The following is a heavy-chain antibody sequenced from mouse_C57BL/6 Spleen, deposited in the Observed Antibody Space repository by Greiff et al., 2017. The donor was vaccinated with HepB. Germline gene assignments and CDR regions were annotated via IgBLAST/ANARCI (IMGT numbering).Heavy chain of an antibody. V-gene: IGHV1-85*01. CDR1: GYTFTSYD. CDR2: IDPRDGST. Sequence: QVQLKQSGPELVKPGASVKLSCKASGYTFTSYDINWVKQRPGQGLEWIGWIDPRDGSTKYNEKVKGKATLTVDTSSSTAYMELPCLTSGDPAVFFCASGGREDYWGQGTTLTVSS. J-gene: IGHJ2*01. D-gene: IGHD3-3*01. CDR3: ASGGREDY.